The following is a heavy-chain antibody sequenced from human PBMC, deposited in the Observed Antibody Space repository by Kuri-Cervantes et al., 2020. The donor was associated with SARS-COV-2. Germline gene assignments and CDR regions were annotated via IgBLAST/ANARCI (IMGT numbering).Heavy chain of an antibody. CDR1: GFTFSSYS. Sequence: GESLKISCAASGFTFSSYSMNRVRQAPGKGLEWVSYISSNSNTIYYADSVKGRFTISRDNAKNSLYLQMNSLRVEDTAVYYCARDRRGDYWGRGTLVTVSS. D-gene: IGHD3-10*01. CDR2: ISSNSNTI. J-gene: IGHJ4*02. CDR3: ARDRRGDY. V-gene: IGHV3-48*01.